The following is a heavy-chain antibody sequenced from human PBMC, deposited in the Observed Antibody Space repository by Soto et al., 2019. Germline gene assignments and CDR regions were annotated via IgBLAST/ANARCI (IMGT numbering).Heavy chain of an antibody. J-gene: IGHJ4*02. D-gene: IGHD6-19*01. V-gene: IGHV3-23*01. Sequence: EVQLLESGGGLVQPGGSLRLSCTASGFTFSSYAMNWVRQAPGKGLEWVSVISGSGGSTYYADSVKGRFTISRDNSKKSLYLKMNSLRAEDTAVYYCASRTSGWDSDYWGQGTLVTVSS. CDR3: ASRTSGWDSDY. CDR1: GFTFSSYA. CDR2: ISGSGGST.